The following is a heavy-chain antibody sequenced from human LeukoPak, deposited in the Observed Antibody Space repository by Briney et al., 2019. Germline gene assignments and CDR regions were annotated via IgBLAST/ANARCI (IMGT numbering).Heavy chain of an antibody. D-gene: IGHD3-22*01. Sequence: GGSLRLSCAASGFSFSSYGLHWVRQAPGKGLEWVALISYDGSNKYYADSVRGRFTISRDNSKNTLYLQMNSLRPDDTAVYYCAKSTAYSITLIVVIKPMDVWGQGTTVTVSS. CDR3: AKSTAYSITLIVVIKPMDV. CDR2: ISYDGSNK. J-gene: IGHJ6*02. V-gene: IGHV3-30*18. CDR1: GFSFSSYG.